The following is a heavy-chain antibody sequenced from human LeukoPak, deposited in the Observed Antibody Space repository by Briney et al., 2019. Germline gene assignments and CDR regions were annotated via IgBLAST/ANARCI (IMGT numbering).Heavy chain of an antibody. CDR3: ARDSGDYGGTQFDY. D-gene: IGHD4-23*01. CDR2: IYHSGST. Sequence: SETLSLTCTVSGGSISSYYWSWIRQPPGKGLEWIGYIYHSGSTYYNPSLKSRVTISVDRSKNQFSLKLSSVTAADTAVYYCARDSGDYGGTQFDYWGQGTLVTVSS. CDR1: GGSISSYY. J-gene: IGHJ4*02. V-gene: IGHV4-59*12.